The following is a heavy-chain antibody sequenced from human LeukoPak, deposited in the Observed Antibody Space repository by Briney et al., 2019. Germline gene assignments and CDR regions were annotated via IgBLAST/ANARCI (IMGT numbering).Heavy chain of an antibody. Sequence: GGSLRLSCAASGFTFSTYEMNWVRQAPGKGLEWVSYISSSGSTIYYADSVKGRFTISRDNAKNSLYLQMNSLRVEDTAVYYCAGGHSSGYYPIDYWGQGTLVTVSS. V-gene: IGHV3-48*03. CDR3: AGGHSSGYYPIDY. CDR2: ISSSGSTI. CDR1: GFTFSTYE. J-gene: IGHJ4*02. D-gene: IGHD3-22*01.